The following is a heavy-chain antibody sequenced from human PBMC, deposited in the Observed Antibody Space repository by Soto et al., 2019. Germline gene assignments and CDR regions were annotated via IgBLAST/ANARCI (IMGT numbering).Heavy chain of an antibody. Sequence: SETLSLTCTVSGASISGFYWSWIRKSAGKGLEWIGRIYATGTTDYNPSLKSRVMMSVDTSKKQFSLKLRFVTAADTAVYYCVRDGTKTLRDWFDPWGQGISVTVSS. D-gene: IGHD1-1*01. CDR2: IYATGTT. CDR3: VRDGTKTLRDWFDP. J-gene: IGHJ5*02. CDR1: GASISGFY. V-gene: IGHV4-4*07.